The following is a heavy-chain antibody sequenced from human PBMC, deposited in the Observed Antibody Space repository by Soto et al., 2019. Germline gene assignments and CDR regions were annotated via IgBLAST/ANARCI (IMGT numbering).Heavy chain of an antibody. CDR3: AKASPGVGIAARRIEAPADY. Sequence: GGSLRLSCAASGFTFSSYAMSWVRQAPGKGLEWVSAISGSGGSTYYADSVKGRFTISRDNSKNTLYLQMNSLRAEDTAVYYCAKASPGVGIAARRIEAPADYWGQGTLVTVSS. CDR2: ISGSGGST. CDR1: GFTFSSYA. D-gene: IGHD6-6*01. J-gene: IGHJ4*02. V-gene: IGHV3-23*01.